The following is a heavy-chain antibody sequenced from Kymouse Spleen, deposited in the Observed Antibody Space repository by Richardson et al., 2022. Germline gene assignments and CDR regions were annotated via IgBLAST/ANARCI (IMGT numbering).Heavy chain of an antibody. CDR1: GFTFSDYY. CDR3: ARGDIVVVPAARSYYYGMDV. CDR2: ISSSGSTI. V-gene: IGHV3-11*01. D-gene: IGHD2-2*02. Sequence: QVQLVESGGGLVKPGGSLRLSCAASGFTFSDYYMSWIRQAPGKGLEWVSYISSSGSTIYYADSVKGRFTISRDNAKNSLYLQMNSLRAEDTAVYYCARGDIVVVPAARSYYYGMDVWGQGTTVTVSS. J-gene: IGHJ6*02.